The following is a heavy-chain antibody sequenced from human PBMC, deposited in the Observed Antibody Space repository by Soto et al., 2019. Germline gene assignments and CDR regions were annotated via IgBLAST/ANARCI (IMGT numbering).Heavy chain of an antibody. D-gene: IGHD3-10*01. CDR3: ARRSRGSGSYHCDF. V-gene: IGHV4-59*08. CDR2: IYYSGST. J-gene: IGHJ4*02. Sequence: SETLSLTCTVSGGSITNYYWSWIRQPPGKGLEWIGYIYYSGSTNYNPSLESRVTISVDTSKNQFSLRLTSVTAADTAVYYCARRSRGSGSYHCDFWGQGTLVTVSS. CDR1: GGSITNYY.